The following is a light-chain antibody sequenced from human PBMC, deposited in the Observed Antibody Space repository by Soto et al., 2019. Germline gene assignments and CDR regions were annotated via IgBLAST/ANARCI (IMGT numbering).Light chain of an antibody. Sequence: QSVLTQPPSASGSPGQSVTISCTGTSSDVGGYNFVSWYQQHPGKAPKLMIYEVDKRPSGVSNRFSGSKSGNTASLTISGLQAEDEADYYCSSYTSSSTVFGTGTKVTVL. CDR2: EVD. V-gene: IGLV2-14*01. CDR3: SSYTSSSTV. CDR1: SSDVGGYNF. J-gene: IGLJ1*01.